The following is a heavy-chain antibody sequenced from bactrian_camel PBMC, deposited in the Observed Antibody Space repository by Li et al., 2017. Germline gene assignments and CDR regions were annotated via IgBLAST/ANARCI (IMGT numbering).Heavy chain of an antibody. CDR1: AYTGGPFH. CDR2: RYPDGRT. Sequence: LVESGGGSVQAGGSLRLSCAASAYTGGPFHMAYFRQAPGKEREGVAYRYPDGRTSTPDSVEGRFTISEDIAKSTLYLKMTDLKLEDTGTYFCAAEPLCSDYDRAVFGQGTQVTVS. J-gene: IGHJ4*01. D-gene: IGHD4*01. V-gene: IGHV3S53*01.